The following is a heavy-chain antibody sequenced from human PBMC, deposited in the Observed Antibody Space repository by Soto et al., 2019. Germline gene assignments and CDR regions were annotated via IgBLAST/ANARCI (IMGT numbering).Heavy chain of an antibody. V-gene: IGHV3-72*01. CDR2: SRNRANTYTT. J-gene: IGHJ4*02. CDR1: GFTFSDHY. Sequence: GGSLRLSCAASGFTFSDHYMNWVRQAPGKGLEWLGRSRNRANTYTTEYAASVKGRFTISRDDSKYSLFLQMNSLKTEDSAVYYCTREMHFYDSSGFDYWGQGTLVTVSS. CDR3: TREMHFYDSSGFDY. D-gene: IGHD3-22*01.